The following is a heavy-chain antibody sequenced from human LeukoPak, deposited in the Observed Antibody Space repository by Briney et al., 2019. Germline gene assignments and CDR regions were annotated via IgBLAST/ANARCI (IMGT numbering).Heavy chain of an antibody. CDR2: ISYDGSNK. CDR3: AKDLNKRKYGDYVDY. D-gene: IGHD4-17*01. V-gene: IGHV3-30*18. J-gene: IGHJ4*02. Sequence: WGSLRLSCAASGFTFSSYGMHWVRQAPGKGLEWVAVISYDGSNKYYADSVKGRFTISRDNSKNTLYLQMNSLRAEDTAVYYCAKDLNKRKYGDYVDYWGQGTLVTVSS. CDR1: GFTFSSYG.